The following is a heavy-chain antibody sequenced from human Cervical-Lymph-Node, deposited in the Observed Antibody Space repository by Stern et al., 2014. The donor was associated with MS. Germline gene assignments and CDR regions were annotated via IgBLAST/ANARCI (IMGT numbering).Heavy chain of an antibody. D-gene: IGHD4-17*01. CDR3: ASPLPYAN. V-gene: IGHV1-46*01. Sequence: QVQLVESGAEVKKPGASVKLSCKASGYTFTSFSLHWVRQAPGQGLVWMGIINPNGGRANYAQKFQGRVTMTSDTSTSTVFMELSSLRSEDTAVYYCASPLPYANWGQGTLVTVSS. CDR2: INPNGGRA. CDR1: GYTFTSFS. J-gene: IGHJ4*02.